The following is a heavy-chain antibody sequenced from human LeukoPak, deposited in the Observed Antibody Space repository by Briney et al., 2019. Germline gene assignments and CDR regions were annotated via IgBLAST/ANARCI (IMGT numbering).Heavy chain of an antibody. CDR2: IYHSGNT. Sequence: SKTLSLTCTASGASISSNFYYWGWIRQPPGKGLEWIGNIYHSGNTHYNPSLKSRVTISVDTSKNQFSLNLNSVTAADTAVYYCARWEMTTVTFDFWGQGTLVTVSS. J-gene: IGHJ4*02. CDR1: GASISSNFYY. CDR3: ARWEMTTVTFDF. V-gene: IGHV4-39*01. D-gene: IGHD5-24*01.